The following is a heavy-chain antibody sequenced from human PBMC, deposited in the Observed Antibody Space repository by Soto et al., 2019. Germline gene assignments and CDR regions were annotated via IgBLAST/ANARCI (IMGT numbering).Heavy chain of an antibody. CDR1: GFTFSSYW. CDR3: ARLPNKSPQN. J-gene: IGHJ1*01. V-gene: IGHV3-74*01. CDR2: ISTDASST. Sequence: EVQLVESGGGLVQPGGSLRLSCAASGFTFSSYWMHWVRQAPGKGLVWASSISTDASSTSYADPVKGRFTISRDNAKNTLSLQMNSVRAEDTAVYYCARLPNKSPQNWGQGTLVIVSP.